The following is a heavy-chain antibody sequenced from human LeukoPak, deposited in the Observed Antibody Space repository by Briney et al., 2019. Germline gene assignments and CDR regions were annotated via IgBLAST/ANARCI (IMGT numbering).Heavy chain of an antibody. Sequence: GGSLTLSCAASGFSFSAYWMTWVRQAPGAGLEFVANINPVGTATYYADPVKGRFTISRDNAKNLDYLQMNSLRAEDTAVYHCGRFGYVAGVDLWGQGTLVTVSS. D-gene: IGHD6-19*01. CDR2: INPVGTAT. V-gene: IGHV3-7*01. J-gene: IGHJ4*02. CDR3: GRFGYVAGVDL. CDR1: GFSFSAYW.